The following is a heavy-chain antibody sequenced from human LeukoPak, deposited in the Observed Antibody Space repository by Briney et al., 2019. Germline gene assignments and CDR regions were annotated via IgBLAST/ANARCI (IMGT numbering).Heavy chain of an antibody. Sequence: GESLKISCKGSGYSFTSYWIGWVRQMPGKGLEWMGIIYPGDSDTRYSPSFQSQVTISADKSISTAYLQWSSLKASDTAMYYCARAVAAAGTGYYGMDVWGQGTTVTVSS. CDR1: GYSFTSYW. CDR3: ARAVAAAGTGYYGMDV. CDR2: IYPGDSDT. J-gene: IGHJ6*02. V-gene: IGHV5-51*01. D-gene: IGHD6-13*01.